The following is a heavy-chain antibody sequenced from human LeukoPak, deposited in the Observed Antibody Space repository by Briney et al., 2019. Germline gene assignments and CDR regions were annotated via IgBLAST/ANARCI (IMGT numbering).Heavy chain of an antibody. CDR1: GFSVRTSGVG. CDR3: TDGYSGYDPPYFDC. D-gene: IGHD5-12*01. Sequence: ESGPTLVNPTQTRTLTCTFSGFSVRTSGVGVGWIRQPPGKALEWLALIYWDDDKRYSPSRKSRLTITNDTSQTQVVLTMTNMVSLDTATYSCTDGYSGYDPPYFDCWGQGTLVTVSS. V-gene: IGHV2-5*02. J-gene: IGHJ4*02. CDR2: IYWDDDK.